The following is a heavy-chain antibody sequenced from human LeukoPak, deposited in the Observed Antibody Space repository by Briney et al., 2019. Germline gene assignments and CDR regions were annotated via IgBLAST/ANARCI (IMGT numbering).Heavy chain of an antibody. Sequence: ASVTVSCKASGYTFTGYYMHWVRQAPGQGLEWMGWISAYNGNTNYAQKLQGRVTMTTDTSTSTAYMELRSLRSDDTAVYYCARGSRIKTYYDNPTRPDYWGQGTLVTVSS. CDR2: ISAYNGNT. CDR3: ARGSRIKTYYDNPTRPDY. J-gene: IGHJ4*02. D-gene: IGHD3-22*01. V-gene: IGHV1-18*04. CDR1: GYTFTGYY.